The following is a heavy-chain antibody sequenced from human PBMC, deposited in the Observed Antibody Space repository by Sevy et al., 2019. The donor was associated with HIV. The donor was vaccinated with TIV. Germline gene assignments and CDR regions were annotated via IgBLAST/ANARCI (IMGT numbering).Heavy chain of an antibody. D-gene: IGHD5-12*01. J-gene: IGHJ4*02. CDR3: AIPGFSGYDGVDQ. V-gene: IGHV1-46*01. CDR2: INPSGGST. CDR1: GYTFTSYS. Sequence: ASVKVACKASGYTFTSYSIHWVRQAPGQGLEWMGIINPSGGSTTYAQMFQGRVTLTRDKSTSTVFLELSSLRSDDTAGYYCAIPGFSGYDGVDQWGQGTLVPVSS.